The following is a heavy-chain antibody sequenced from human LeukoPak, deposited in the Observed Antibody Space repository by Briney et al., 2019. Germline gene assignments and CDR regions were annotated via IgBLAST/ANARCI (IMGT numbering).Heavy chain of an antibody. J-gene: IGHJ4*02. D-gene: IGHD2-15*01. V-gene: IGHV3-30*01. CDR3: ARFWSDEVVVAGSALDLYFDY. CDR2: ISYDGSNK. CDR1: GFTFSSYA. Sequence: GGSLRLSCAASGFTFSSYAMHWVRQAPGKGLEWVAVISYDGSNKYYADSVKGRFTISRDNSKNTLYLQMNSLRAEDTAVYYCARFWSDEVVVAGSALDLYFDYWGQGTLVTVSS.